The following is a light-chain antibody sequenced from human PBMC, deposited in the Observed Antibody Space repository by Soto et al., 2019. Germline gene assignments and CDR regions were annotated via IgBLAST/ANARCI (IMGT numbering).Light chain of an antibody. CDR3: QQRSNWPPRVT. J-gene: IGKJ5*01. V-gene: IGKV3-11*01. CDR1: QSLSSF. Sequence: EIVLTQSPATLSLSPGDRATLSCRASQSLSSFLAWYQQKPGQAPRLLIYDASNRATGIPARFSGSGSGTDFTLTISSLESEDFAVYYCQQRSNWPPRVTFGQGTRLEI. CDR2: DAS.